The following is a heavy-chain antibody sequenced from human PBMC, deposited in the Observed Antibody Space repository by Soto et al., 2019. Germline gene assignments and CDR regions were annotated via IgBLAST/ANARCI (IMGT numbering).Heavy chain of an antibody. Sequence: GGSLRLSCAASGFTFSTYSMNWVRQAPGKGLEWVSYISSSSSTIYFADSVRGRFTISRDNAKNSLYLQMNSLRDEDTAVYYCARDRTYYYGSGSYYNPSFDIWGQGTMVTVS. CDR3: ARDRTYYYGSGSYYNPSFDI. CDR2: ISSSSSTI. V-gene: IGHV3-48*02. J-gene: IGHJ3*02. D-gene: IGHD3-10*01. CDR1: GFTFSTYS.